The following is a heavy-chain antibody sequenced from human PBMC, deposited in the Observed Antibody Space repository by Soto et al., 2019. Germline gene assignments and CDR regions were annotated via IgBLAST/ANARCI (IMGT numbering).Heavy chain of an antibody. CDR3: AIPKGAHYYDSSGYYYYFDY. V-gene: IGHV1-69*12. CDR2: IIPIFGTA. J-gene: IGHJ4*02. D-gene: IGHD3-22*01. Sequence: QVQLVQSGAEVKKPGSSVKVSCKASGGTFSSYAISWVRQAPGQGLEWMGGIIPIFGTANYAQKFQGRVTITADESXNTXYXALSSLRSEDTAVYYCAIPKGAHYYDSSGYYYYFDYWGQGTLVTVSS. CDR1: GGTFSSYA.